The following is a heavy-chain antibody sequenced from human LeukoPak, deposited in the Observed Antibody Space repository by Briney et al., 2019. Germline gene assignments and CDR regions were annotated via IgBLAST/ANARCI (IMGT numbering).Heavy chain of an antibody. CDR1: GFTFSSYA. CDR2: ISYDGSNK. CDR3: ARDAYCSSTSCQLVMWFDP. J-gene: IGHJ5*02. D-gene: IGHD2-2*01. V-gene: IGHV3-30*04. Sequence: PGGSLRLSCAASGFTFSSYAMHWVRQAPGKGLEWVAVISYDGSNKYYADSVKGRFTISRDNSKNTLYLQMNSLRAEDTAVYYCARDAYCSSTSCQLVMWFDPWGQGTLVTVSS.